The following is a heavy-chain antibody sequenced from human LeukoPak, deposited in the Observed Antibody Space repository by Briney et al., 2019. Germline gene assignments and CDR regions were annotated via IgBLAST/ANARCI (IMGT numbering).Heavy chain of an antibody. Sequence: GGSLRLSCAASEFTFSSYSMNWVRQAPGKGLEWVSSIDSSGSYTYYADSVKGRFTISRDSAKNSLYLQMNSLRAEDTAVYYCTRGAFGELLKFDYWGQGTLVTVSS. D-gene: IGHD3-10*01. V-gene: IGHV3-21*01. CDR1: EFTFSSYS. J-gene: IGHJ4*02. CDR2: IDSSGSYT. CDR3: TRGAFGELLKFDY.